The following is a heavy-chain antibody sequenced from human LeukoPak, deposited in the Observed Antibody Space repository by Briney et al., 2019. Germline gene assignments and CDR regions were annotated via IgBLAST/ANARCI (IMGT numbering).Heavy chain of an antibody. J-gene: IGHJ6*02. CDR1: AFTFSSYG. V-gene: IGHV3-30*02. D-gene: IGHD4-17*01. CDR3: ARDAARGYGDYEVVWYYYYGMDV. CDR2: IRYDESNT. Sequence: GGSLGLSCAASAFTFSSYGMHWVRQAPGKGLEWVAFIRYDESNTYYADSVKGRFTISRDNSKNTLYLQMNSLRAEDTAVYYCARDAARGYGDYEVVWYYYYGMDVWGQGTTVTVSS.